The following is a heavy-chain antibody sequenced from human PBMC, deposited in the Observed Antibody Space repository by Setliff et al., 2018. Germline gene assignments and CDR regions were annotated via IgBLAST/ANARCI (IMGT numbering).Heavy chain of an antibody. CDR2: IDWDDDK. Sequence: SGPTLVNPTHTLTLTCTFSGFSLSTSGMCVSWIRQPPGKALEWLARIDWDDDKYYSTSLKTRLSISKDTSKNQVVLTMTNMDPVDTATYYCARILENCSSTSCYTLDYWGQGTLVTVSS. CDR3: ARILENCSSTSCYTLDY. J-gene: IGHJ4*02. CDR1: GFSLSTSGMC. D-gene: IGHD2-2*02. V-gene: IGHV2-70*11.